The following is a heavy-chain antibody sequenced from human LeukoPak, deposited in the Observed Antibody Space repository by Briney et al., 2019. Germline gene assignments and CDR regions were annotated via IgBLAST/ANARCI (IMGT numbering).Heavy chain of an antibody. CDR1: GFTFSSYE. CDR2: ISSSSSYI. CDR3: AKGVSRESYYFYFDY. Sequence: PGGSLRLSCAASGFTFSSYEMNWVRQAPGKGLEWVSSISSSSSYIYYADSVKGRFTISRDNAKNSLYLQMNSLRAEDTAVYYCAKGVSRESYYFYFDYWGQGTLVTVSS. D-gene: IGHD1-26*01. V-gene: IGHV3-21*04. J-gene: IGHJ4*02.